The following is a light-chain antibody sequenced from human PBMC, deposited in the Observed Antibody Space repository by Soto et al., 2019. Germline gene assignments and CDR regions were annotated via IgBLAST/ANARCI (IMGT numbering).Light chain of an antibody. Sequence: QSALAQPASVSGSPGQSLAISCTGTSSDVGRYNYVSWLQQHPGKAPKLMIYDVSNRPSGVSDRVSGSKSGNTASLTISGLQAEDEADYYCSSYTSSNTFVFGTGTKLTVL. CDR1: SSDVGRYNY. CDR2: DVS. V-gene: IGLV2-14*01. CDR3: SSYTSSNTFV. J-gene: IGLJ1*01.